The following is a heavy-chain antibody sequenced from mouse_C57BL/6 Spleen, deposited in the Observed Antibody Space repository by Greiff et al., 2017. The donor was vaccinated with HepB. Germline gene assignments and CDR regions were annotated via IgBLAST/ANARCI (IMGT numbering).Heavy chain of an antibody. D-gene: IGHD4-1*01. CDR3: ARRAGNYAMDY. J-gene: IGHJ4*01. Sequence: QVQLQQSGAELVRPGASVKLSCKASGYTFTDYYINWVKQRPGQGLEWIARIYPGSGNTYYNEKFKGKATLTAEKSSSTAYMQLSSLTSEDSAVYFCARRAGNYAMDYWGQGTSVTVSS. CDR2: IYPGSGNT. V-gene: IGHV1-76*01. CDR1: GYTFTDYY.